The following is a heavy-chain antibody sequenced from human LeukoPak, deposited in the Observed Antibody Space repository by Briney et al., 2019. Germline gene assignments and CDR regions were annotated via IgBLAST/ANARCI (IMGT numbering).Heavy chain of an antibody. CDR3: ARRGGSSSWYATGKKFDY. CDR2: INHSGST. Sequence: PSETLSLTCAVYGGSFSGYYWSWIRQPPGKGLEWIGEINHSGSTNYNPSLKSRVTISVDTSKNQFSLKLSSVTAADTAVYYCARRGGSSSWYATGKKFDYWGQGTLVTVSS. CDR1: GGSFSGYY. V-gene: IGHV4-34*01. D-gene: IGHD6-13*01. J-gene: IGHJ4*02.